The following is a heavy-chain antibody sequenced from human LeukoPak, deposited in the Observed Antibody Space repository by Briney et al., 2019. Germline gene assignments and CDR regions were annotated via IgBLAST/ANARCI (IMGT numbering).Heavy chain of an antibody. CDR1: GFTFDDYA. V-gene: IGHV3-9*01. J-gene: IGHJ4*02. CDR3: AKDIRRESSGPVDY. CDR2: ISWNSGSI. D-gene: IGHD6-19*01. Sequence: GGSLRLSCAASGFTFDDYAMHWVRRAPGKGLEWVSGISWNSGSIGYADSVKGRFTISRDNAKNSLYLQMNSLRAEDTALYYCAKDIRRESSGPVDYWGQGTLVTVSS.